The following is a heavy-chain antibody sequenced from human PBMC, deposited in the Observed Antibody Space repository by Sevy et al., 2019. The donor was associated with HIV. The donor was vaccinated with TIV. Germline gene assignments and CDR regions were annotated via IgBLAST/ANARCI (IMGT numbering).Heavy chain of an antibody. D-gene: IGHD1-1*01. V-gene: IGHV3-23*01. CDR2: VSDSGVRT. Sequence: GGSLRLSCAASGFTFDSYSMTWVRLAPGKGLEWVSLVSDSGVRTHYADSVKGRFTISRDNSKIMGFLQMNSLRAEDTAVYYCARKLVYGHFDTWGQGTLVTVSS. J-gene: IGHJ4*02. CDR1: GFTFDSYS. CDR3: ARKLVYGHFDT.